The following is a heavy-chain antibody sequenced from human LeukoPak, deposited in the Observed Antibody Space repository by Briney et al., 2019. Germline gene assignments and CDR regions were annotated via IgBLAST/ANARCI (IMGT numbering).Heavy chain of an antibody. J-gene: IGHJ4*02. V-gene: IGHV3-21*01. Sequence: GGSLRLSCAASGFTFSSYSMNWVRQAPGKGLEWVSSISSSSSYIYYADSVKGRFTISRDNAKNSLYLKMNSLRAEDTAVYYCARDRSGYDFGVYDYWGQGTLVTVSS. CDR3: ARDRSGYDFGVYDY. CDR1: GFTFSSYS. CDR2: ISSSSSYI. D-gene: IGHD5-12*01.